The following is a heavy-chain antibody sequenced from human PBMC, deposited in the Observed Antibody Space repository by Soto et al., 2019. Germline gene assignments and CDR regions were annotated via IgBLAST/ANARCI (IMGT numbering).Heavy chain of an antibody. CDR2: IYYSGST. V-gene: IGHV4-30-4*01. CDR3: AREKLPARNWFDP. D-gene: IGHD3-10*01. Sequence: PSETLSLTCTVSGGSISSGDYYWSWIRQPPGKGLEWIGYIYYSGSTYYNPSLKSRVTISVDTSKNQFSLKLSSVTAADTAVYYCAREKLPARNWFDPWGQGTLVTVPQ. CDR1: GGSISSGDYY. J-gene: IGHJ5*02.